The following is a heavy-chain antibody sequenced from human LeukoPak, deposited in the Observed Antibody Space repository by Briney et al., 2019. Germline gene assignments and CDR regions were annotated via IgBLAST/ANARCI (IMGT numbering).Heavy chain of an antibody. Sequence: PGGSLRLFCAASGFTFSSYEMNWVRQAPGKGLEWVSYISTSGSSIYYADSVKGRFTISRDNAKNSLYLQMNSLRAEDTAVYYCARARDAFDIWGQGTMVTVSS. CDR2: ISTSGSSI. CDR1: GFTFSSYE. CDR3: ARARDAFDI. J-gene: IGHJ3*02. V-gene: IGHV3-48*03.